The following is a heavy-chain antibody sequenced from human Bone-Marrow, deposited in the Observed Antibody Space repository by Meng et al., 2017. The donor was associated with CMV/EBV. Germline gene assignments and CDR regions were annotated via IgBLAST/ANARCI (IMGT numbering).Heavy chain of an antibody. V-gene: IGHV3-48*04. D-gene: IGHD6-6*01. CDR2: ISSSSSTI. J-gene: IGHJ6*02. CDR1: GFTFSSYS. Sequence: ESLKISCAASGFTFSSYSMNWVRQAPGKGLEWVSYISSSSSTIYYADSVKGRFTISRDNAKNSLYLQMNSLRAEDTAVYYCARDRYGSSAHYYYYYGMDVWGQGTTVTVS. CDR3: ARDRYGSSAHYYYYYGMDV.